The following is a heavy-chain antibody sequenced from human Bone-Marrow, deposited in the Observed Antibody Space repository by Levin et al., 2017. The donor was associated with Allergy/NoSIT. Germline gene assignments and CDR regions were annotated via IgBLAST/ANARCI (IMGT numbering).Heavy chain of an antibody. CDR3: ARGVVSLAAAGPGKLNDDAFDI. CDR2: ISSSSSTM. CDR1: GFTFSSYS. D-gene: IGHD6-13*01. Sequence: GGSLRLSCAASGFTFSSYSMSWVRQAPGKGLEWVSYISSSSSTMYFADSVKGRFTISRDNAKNSLYLQMNSLRAEDTAVYYCARGVVSLAAAGPGKLNDDAFDIWGQGTMVTVSS. J-gene: IGHJ3*02. V-gene: IGHV3-48*01.